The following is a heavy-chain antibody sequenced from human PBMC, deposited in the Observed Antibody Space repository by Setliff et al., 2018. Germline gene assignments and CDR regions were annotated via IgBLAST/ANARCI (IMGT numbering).Heavy chain of an antibody. CDR2: ISGSASST. CDR3: AKNGFGVVALGVNNWFDP. J-gene: IGHJ5*02. CDR1: GFTFSNYA. Sequence: GGSLRLSCAASGFTFSNYAKGWVRQAPGEGLEWVSSISGSASSTYYADSVKGRFTISRDNSKNTLFLQMLSLRVEDTAVYYCAKNGFGVVALGVNNWFDPWGQGTLVTVSS. V-gene: IGHV3-23*01. D-gene: IGHD3-10*01.